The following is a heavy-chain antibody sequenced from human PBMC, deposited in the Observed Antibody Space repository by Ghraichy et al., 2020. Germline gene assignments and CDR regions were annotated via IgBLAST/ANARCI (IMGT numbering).Heavy chain of an antibody. CDR1: GGSFSGYY. Sequence: SETLSLTCAVYGGSFSGYYWSWIRQPPGKGLEWIGEINHSGSTNYNPSLKSRVTISVDTSKNQFSLKLSSVTAADTAVYYCARRLAYDFWSGYFTTDYYYGMDVWGQGTTVTVSS. CDR2: INHSGST. V-gene: IGHV4-34*01. J-gene: IGHJ6*02. CDR3: ARRLAYDFWSGYFTTDYYYGMDV. D-gene: IGHD3-3*01.